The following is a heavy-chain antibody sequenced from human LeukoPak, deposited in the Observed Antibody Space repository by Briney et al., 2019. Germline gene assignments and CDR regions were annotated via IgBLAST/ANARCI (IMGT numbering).Heavy chain of an antibody. CDR3: ATGVEPGSWFDS. D-gene: IGHD3-10*01. CDR2: LYFSGST. J-gene: IGHJ5*01. Sequence: PSETLSLTCTVSGASISSGSYFCSWLRQPAGKGLEWIGHLYFSGSTTYSPSLESRVTMSVDTSKNHFSLQLTSVTAADTAVYFCATGVEPGSWFDSWGQGTLVTVSS. CDR1: GASISSGSYF. V-gene: IGHV4-61*09.